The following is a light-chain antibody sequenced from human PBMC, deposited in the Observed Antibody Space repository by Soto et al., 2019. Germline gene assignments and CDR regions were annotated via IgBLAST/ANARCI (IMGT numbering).Light chain of an antibody. Sequence: EIVLTQSPGTLSLSPGERATLSCRASQSVSSSYLAWYQQKPGQAPRLLIYGASSRATGIPDRFSGSGSGTDFTRTISRLEPEDFAVYSCQQDGSSPLTFGGGTKVEIK. CDR1: QSVSSSY. CDR3: QQDGSSPLT. V-gene: IGKV3-20*01. J-gene: IGKJ4*01. CDR2: GAS.